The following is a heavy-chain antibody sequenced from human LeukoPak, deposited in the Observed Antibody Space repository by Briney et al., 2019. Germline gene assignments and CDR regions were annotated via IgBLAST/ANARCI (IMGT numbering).Heavy chain of an antibody. Sequence: PSETLSLTCTVSGGSMRSYYWSWIRQPPGKGLEWIGYIFYSGDTDYNPSLKSRVTISIDTSKNQSSLKLSSVTAADTAVYYCARPDSNHYYGALGFDIWGQGTMVTVSS. D-gene: IGHD3-22*01. J-gene: IGHJ3*02. CDR3: ARPDSNHYYGALGFDI. CDR2: IFYSGDT. V-gene: IGHV4-59*08. CDR1: GGSMRSYY.